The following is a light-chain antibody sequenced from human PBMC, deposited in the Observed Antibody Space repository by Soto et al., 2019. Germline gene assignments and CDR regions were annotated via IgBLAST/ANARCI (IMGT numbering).Light chain of an antibody. V-gene: IGLV2-14*03. Sequence: QSALTQPASVSGSPGQSITISCTGTVSDVGGYDSVSWYQQHPGRAPQLIIYGVNNRPSGVSNRFSASKSADTASLTISGLQAEDEANYYCCSYTTSTTYVFGTGTKLTVL. CDR1: VSDVGGYDS. CDR3: CSYTTSTTYV. J-gene: IGLJ1*01. CDR2: GVN.